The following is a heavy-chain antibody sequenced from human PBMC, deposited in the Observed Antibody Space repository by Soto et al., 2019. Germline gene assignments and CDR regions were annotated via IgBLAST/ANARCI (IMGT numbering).Heavy chain of an antibody. CDR2: IYSGGST. D-gene: IGHD3-10*01. V-gene: IGHV3-66*01. CDR1: GFTFSSYA. J-gene: IGHJ6*02. Sequence: GGSLRLSCAASGFTFSSYAMHWVRQAPGKGLEWVSVIYSGGSTYYADSVKGRFTISRDIARNTLYLQMNSLRAEDTAVYYCARETYYASMDVWGQGTTVTV. CDR3: ARETYYASMDV.